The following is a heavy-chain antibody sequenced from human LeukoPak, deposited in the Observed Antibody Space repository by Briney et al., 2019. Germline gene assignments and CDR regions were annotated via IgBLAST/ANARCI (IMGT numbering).Heavy chain of an antibody. CDR3: ARAFWSGYYYVFDY. CDR1: GGSITSYY. D-gene: IGHD3-3*01. Sequence: PSETLSLTCTVSGGSITSYYWSWIRQPPGKGLEYIGYIYSTGSTSYIPSLKSRVTMSVDTSKNQFSLTLTSVTAADTAVYYCARAFWSGYYYVFDYWGQGALVTVSS. CDR2: IYSTGST. V-gene: IGHV4-59*01. J-gene: IGHJ4*02.